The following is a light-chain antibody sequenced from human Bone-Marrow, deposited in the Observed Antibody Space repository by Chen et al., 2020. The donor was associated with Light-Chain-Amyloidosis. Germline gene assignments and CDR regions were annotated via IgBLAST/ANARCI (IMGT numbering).Light chain of an antibody. CDR3: CSYAGDSWV. CDR1: NSDVGRYDY. CDR2: EVI. Sequence: QSALTQPPSASGSPGQSVTISCTGTNSDVGRYDYVSWYQQPPGKAPKFLIYEVIKRSSGVPDRVSGSKSGNTASLTVSGLQAEDEADYYCCSYAGDSWVFGGGTKLTVL. V-gene: IGLV2-8*01. J-gene: IGLJ3*02.